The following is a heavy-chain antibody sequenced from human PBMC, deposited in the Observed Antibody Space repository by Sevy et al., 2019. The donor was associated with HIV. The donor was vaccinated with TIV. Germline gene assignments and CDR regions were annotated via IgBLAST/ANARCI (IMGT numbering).Heavy chain of an antibody. J-gene: IGHJ6*02. Sequence: GGSLRLSCAASGFTFDDYAMHWVRQAPGKGLEWVSGIIWNSGSIGYADSVKGRFTICGANAKNSLYLQMNRLRAEEMAVYYSVNSWSKAHYYCGMDVWGQGTTVTVSS. V-gene: IGHV3-9*03. CDR2: IIWNSGSI. D-gene: IGHD2-8*02. CDR1: GFTFDDYA. CDR3: VNSWSKAHYYCGMDV.